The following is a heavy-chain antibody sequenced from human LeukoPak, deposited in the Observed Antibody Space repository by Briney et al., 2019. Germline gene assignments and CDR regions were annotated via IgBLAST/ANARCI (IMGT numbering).Heavy chain of an antibody. CDR3: ARDHRAAAGTRVVDY. J-gene: IGHJ4*02. CDR2: ISSSGSTI. V-gene: IGHV3-48*03. D-gene: IGHD6-13*01. Sequence: GGSLRLSCAASGFTFSSYEMNWVRQAPGKGLEWVSYISSSGSTIYYADSVKGRFTISRDNAKNSLYLQMNSLRAEDTAVYYCARDHRAAAGTRVVDYWGEGTLVTVSS. CDR1: GFTFSSYE.